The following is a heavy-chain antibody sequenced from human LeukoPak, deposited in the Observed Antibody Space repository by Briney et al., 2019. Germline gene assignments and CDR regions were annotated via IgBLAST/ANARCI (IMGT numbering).Heavy chain of an antibody. J-gene: IGHJ4*02. Sequence: GGSLRLSCAASGFTFSSYAMSWVRQAPGKGLEWVSAISGSGGSTYYADSVKGRFTISRDNSKSTLYLQMNSLSAEDTAVYYCAKGIPDYYDRSGYYYSWGQGTLVTVSS. D-gene: IGHD3-22*01. CDR3: AKGIPDYYDRSGYYYS. V-gene: IGHV3-23*01. CDR1: GFTFSSYA. CDR2: ISGSGGST.